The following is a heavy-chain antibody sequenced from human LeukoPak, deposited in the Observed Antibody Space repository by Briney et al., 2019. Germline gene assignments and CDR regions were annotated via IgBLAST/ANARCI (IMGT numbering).Heavy chain of an antibody. CDR3: AKFFTGEYVRAFDV. Sequence: GGSLRLSCAASGFTFSSYAMHWVRQAPGKGLEWVAVISYDGSNKYYADSVKGRFTISRDNSKNTLYLQMNSQRAEDTAVYYCAKFFTGEYVRAFDVWGQGTMVTVSS. CDR2: ISYDGSNK. V-gene: IGHV3-30*18. J-gene: IGHJ3*01. D-gene: IGHD3-10*02. CDR1: GFTFSSYA.